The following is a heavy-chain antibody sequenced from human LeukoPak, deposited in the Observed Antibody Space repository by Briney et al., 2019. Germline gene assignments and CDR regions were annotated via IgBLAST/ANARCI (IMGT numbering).Heavy chain of an antibody. D-gene: IGHD3-10*01. CDR2: ISGSGGNT. V-gene: IGHV3-23*01. J-gene: IGHJ4*02. Sequence: GGSLRLSCAASGFSFTGYAMSWVRQAPGKGLEWVSAISGSGGNTYYADSVKGRFTISRDNSKDTLYLQMNSLRAEDTAVYYCAKDLRFGESPGIRFDYWGQGTLVTVSS. CDR1: GFSFTGYA. CDR3: AKDLRFGESPGIRFDY.